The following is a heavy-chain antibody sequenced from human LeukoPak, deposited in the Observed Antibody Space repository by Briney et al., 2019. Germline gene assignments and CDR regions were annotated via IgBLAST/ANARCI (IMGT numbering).Heavy chain of an antibody. J-gene: IGHJ4*02. V-gene: IGHV3-30*18. CDR1: GFTFSSYG. CDR2: ISHDVNEK. Sequence: GGSLRLSCVASGFTFSSYGMHWVRQAPGKGLEWAAVISHDVNEKYYADPVKGRFTISRDNSKNTLYLQMNSLRAEDTAVYYCAKGVYGSRSTSLADFWGQGTLVTVSS. CDR3: AKGVYGSRSTSLADF. D-gene: IGHD3-10*01.